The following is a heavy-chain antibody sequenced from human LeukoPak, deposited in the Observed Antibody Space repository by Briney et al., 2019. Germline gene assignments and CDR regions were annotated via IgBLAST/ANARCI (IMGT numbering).Heavy chain of an antibody. D-gene: IGHD3-22*01. Sequence: GGSLRLSCAASGFTFSDYYMSWIRQAPGKGLEWVSYISSSGSTIYYADSVKGRFTISRDNAKNSLYLQMNSLRAEDTAVYYCASDENYYDGSAPDAFDIWGQGTMVTVSS. CDR1: GFTFSDYY. CDR3: ASDENYYDGSAPDAFDI. V-gene: IGHV3-11*04. J-gene: IGHJ3*02. CDR2: ISSSGSTI.